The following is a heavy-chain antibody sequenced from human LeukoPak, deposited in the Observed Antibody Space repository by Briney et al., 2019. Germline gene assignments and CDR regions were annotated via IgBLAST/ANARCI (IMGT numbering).Heavy chain of an antibody. D-gene: IGHD2-21*01. V-gene: IGHV3-7*01. J-gene: IGHJ5*02. CDR3: ARDRISAISRGWFDP. CDR1: GFTFSDYY. Sequence: PGGSLRLSCAASGFTFSDYYMTWVRQAPGKGLEWVANIKHDGSEKYYVDSVMGRFTISRDNAKNSLYLQMNSLRVEDAAVYYCARDRISAISRGWFDPWGQGTLVTVSS. CDR2: IKHDGSEK.